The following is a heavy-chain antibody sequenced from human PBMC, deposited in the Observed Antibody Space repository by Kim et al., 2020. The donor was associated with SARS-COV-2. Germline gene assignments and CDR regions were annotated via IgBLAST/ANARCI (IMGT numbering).Heavy chain of an antibody. CDR3: AKGEGSSGWFFDY. V-gene: IGHV3-23*01. J-gene: IGHJ4*02. D-gene: IGHD6-19*01. Sequence: GGSLRLSCAASGFTFSTYAMSWVRQAPGKGLEWVSTISGSGGSTYYADSVKGRFTISRDSSKNTLSLQMNSLRAEDTALYYCAKGEGSSGWFFDYWGQGTLVTASS. CDR1: GFTFSTYA. CDR2: ISGSGGST.